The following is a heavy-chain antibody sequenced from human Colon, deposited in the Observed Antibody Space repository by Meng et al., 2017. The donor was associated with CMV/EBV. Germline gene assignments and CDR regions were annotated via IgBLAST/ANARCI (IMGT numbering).Heavy chain of an antibody. CDR2: MEEERSVI. CDR1: AFTVYGYW. CDR3: ARCAGRRDDY. V-gene: IGHV3-7*04. D-gene: IGHD1-1*01. Sequence: RVARAGRSLLRPGPSLALSWVTSAFTVYGYWLAWAPQAPWRGLEWVATMEEERSVIHYADAVRGRFTISRNNFKNTVFLQMRRLRVEDTAGYYCARCAGRRDDYWGHRTLFTVSS. J-gene: IGHJ4*01.